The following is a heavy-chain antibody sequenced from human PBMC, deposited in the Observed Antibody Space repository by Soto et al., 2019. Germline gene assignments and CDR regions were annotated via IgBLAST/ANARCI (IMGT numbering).Heavy chain of an antibody. J-gene: IGHJ5*02. CDR3: ARLPYYYGSGSRGGPDDP. V-gene: IGHV3-11*01. CDR2: ISSSGSTI. D-gene: IGHD3-10*01. Sequence: GGSLRLSCAASGFTFSDYYMSWIRQAPGKGLEWVSYISSSGSTIYYADSVKGRFTISRDNAKNSLYLQMNSLRAEDTAVYYCARLPYYYGSGSRGGPDDPWGQGTLVTVSS. CDR1: GFTFSDYY.